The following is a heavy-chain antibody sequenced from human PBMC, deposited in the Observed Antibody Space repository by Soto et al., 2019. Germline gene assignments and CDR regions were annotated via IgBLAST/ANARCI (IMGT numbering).Heavy chain of an antibody. Sequence: PSETLSLTCSVSGDSISTVDYFWAWIRQPPGQALEYIGYIYKSATTYYNPSFESRVAISLDTSKSQFSLNVTSVTAADTAVYFCARGRYCLTGRCFPNWSDSWGLGTLVTVSS. J-gene: IGHJ5*01. D-gene: IGHD2-15*01. CDR1: GDSISTVDYF. CDR3: ARGRYCLTGRCFPNWSDS. V-gene: IGHV4-30-4*01. CDR2: IYKSATT.